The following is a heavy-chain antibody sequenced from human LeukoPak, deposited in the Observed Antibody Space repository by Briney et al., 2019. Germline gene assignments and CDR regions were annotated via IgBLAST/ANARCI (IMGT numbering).Heavy chain of an antibody. CDR3: ASSRGYSGYYYFDY. Sequence: ASVKVSCKASGYTFTSYGISWVRQAPGQGLEWMGWISAYNGNTNYAQKLQGRVTMTTDTSTSTAYMELRSLGSDDTAVYYCASSRGYSGYYYFDYWGQGTLVTVSS. CDR2: ISAYNGNT. J-gene: IGHJ4*02. V-gene: IGHV1-18*01. D-gene: IGHD5-12*01. CDR1: GYTFTSYG.